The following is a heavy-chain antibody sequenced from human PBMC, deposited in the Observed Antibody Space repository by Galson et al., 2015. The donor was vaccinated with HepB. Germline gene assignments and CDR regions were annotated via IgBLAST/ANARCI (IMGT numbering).Heavy chain of an antibody. Sequence: SVKVSCKASGGTFSSYAISWVRQAPGQGLEWMGGIIPIFGTANYAQKFQGRDTIIADESTSTAYMELSSLRSEDTAVYYCARASAKGPYGDYSYWGQGTLVTVSS. CDR2: IIPIFGTA. CDR3: ARASAKGPYGDYSY. J-gene: IGHJ4*02. D-gene: IGHD4-17*01. CDR1: GGTFSSYA. V-gene: IGHV1-69*13.